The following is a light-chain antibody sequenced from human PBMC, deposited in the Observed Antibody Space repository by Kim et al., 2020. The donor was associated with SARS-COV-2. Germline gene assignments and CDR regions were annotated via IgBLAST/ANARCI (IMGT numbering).Light chain of an antibody. Sequence: GDRVTITCRASQDIRNYLAWYQQKPGKVPKLLIYAASTLQSGVPSRFSGSGSGTDFTLTISSLQPEDVATYYCQKYNSAPTFGQ. CDR2: AAS. V-gene: IGKV1-27*01. CDR3: QKYNSAPT. J-gene: IGKJ5*01. CDR1: QDIRNY.